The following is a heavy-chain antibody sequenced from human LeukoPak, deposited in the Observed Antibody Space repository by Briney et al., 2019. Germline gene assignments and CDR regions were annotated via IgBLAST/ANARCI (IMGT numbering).Heavy chain of an antibody. CDR1: GGSFSGYY. CDR3: ARDVLDGDYFDY. D-gene: IGHD4-17*01. CDR2: INHSGST. Sequence: PSETLSLTCAVYGGSFSGYYWSWIRQPPGTGLEWIGEINHSGSTNYNPSLKSRVTISVDTSKNQFSLKLSSVTAADTAVYYCARDVLDGDYFDYWGQGTLVTVSS. J-gene: IGHJ4*02. V-gene: IGHV4-34*01.